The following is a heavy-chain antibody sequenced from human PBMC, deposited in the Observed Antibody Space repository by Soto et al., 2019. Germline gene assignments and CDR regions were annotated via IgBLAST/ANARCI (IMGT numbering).Heavy chain of an antibody. CDR1: GFTFSNAW. CDR3: TTVALYYDFWSGYYFQMEYDY. D-gene: IGHD3-3*01. J-gene: IGHJ4*02. V-gene: IGHV3-15*01. Sequence: PGGSLRLSCAASGFTFSNAWMSWVRQAPGKGLEWVGRIKSKTDGGTTDYAAPVKGRFTISRDDSKNTLYLQMNSLKTEDTAVYYCTTVALYYDFWSGYYFQMEYDYWGQGTLVTVSS. CDR2: IKSKTDGGTT.